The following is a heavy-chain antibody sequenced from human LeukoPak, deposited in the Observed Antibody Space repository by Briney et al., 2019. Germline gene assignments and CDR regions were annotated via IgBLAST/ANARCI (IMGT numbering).Heavy chain of an antibody. Sequence: SETLSLTCAVYGGSFSGYYWSWLRQPPAKGLDWIGEINHCGSTHYNPSLKSRVTISVDTSKDQFSLQLRSVTAAGPADYYSARGGGWYGYYYYMDVWGKGTTVTVSS. CDR1: GGSFSGYY. V-gene: IGHV4-34*01. J-gene: IGHJ6*03. CDR3: ARGGGWYGYYYYMDV. D-gene: IGHD6-19*01. CDR2: INHCGST.